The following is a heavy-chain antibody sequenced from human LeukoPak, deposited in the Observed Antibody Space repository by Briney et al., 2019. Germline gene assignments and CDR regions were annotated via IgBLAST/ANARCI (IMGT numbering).Heavy chain of an antibody. CDR1: ELSFSRYS. V-gene: IGHV3-21*05. J-gene: IGHJ4*02. Sequence: GGSLRLSCAASELSFSRYSMSWIRQAPGKGLEWVSYISSSSSYIKYADSVKGRFTISRDNAKNSLYLQMNSLRAEDTAVYYCARDSRYSGYEEFDYWGQGTLVTVSS. D-gene: IGHD5-12*01. CDR3: ARDSRYSGYEEFDY. CDR2: ISSSSSYI.